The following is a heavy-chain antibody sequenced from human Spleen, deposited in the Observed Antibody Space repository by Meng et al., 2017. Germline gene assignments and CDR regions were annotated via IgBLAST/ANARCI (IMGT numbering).Heavy chain of an antibody. CDR2: VYYSGIT. D-gene: IGHD3-16*01. Sequence: QQCGAGLLHPSEPPSLHCAVSGGSISSGRYYWNWIRQAPGKGLEWIGSVYYSGITYYNPSLESRVTISVDTSKNQFSLKLSSVTAADTAVYYCARDLWELRYKAPFDPWGQGILVTVSS. CDR3: ARDLWELRYKAPFDP. CDR1: GGSISSGRYY. V-gene: IGHV4-39*07. J-gene: IGHJ5*02.